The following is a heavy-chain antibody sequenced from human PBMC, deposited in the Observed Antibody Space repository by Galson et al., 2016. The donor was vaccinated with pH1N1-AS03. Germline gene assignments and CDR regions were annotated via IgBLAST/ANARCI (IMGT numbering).Heavy chain of an antibody. V-gene: IGHV4-39*01. D-gene: IGHD4-17*01. CDR2: IYYSGST. CDR3: ARHLNGDYVGWFDP. J-gene: IGHJ5*02. CDR1: GGSISTSSYY. Sequence: ETLSLTCTVSGGSISTSSYYWGWIRQPPGKGLEWIGSIYYSGSTYYNPSLKSRVTISVDTSKNQFSMKLSSVTAADTAVYYCARHLNGDYVGWFDPWGQGTLVTVSS.